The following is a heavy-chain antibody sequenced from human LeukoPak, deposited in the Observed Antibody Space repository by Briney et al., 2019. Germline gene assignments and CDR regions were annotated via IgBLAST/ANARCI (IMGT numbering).Heavy chain of an antibody. Sequence: GGSLRLSCAASGLTFSSHWMNWVRQVPGKGPEWVANINQDGSVKYYVDSVKGRFTISRDNAKNSLYLQMNSLRAEDTAVYYCARGMTVAANWFDPWGQGTLVTVSS. CDR2: INQDGSVK. V-gene: IGHV3-7*04. CDR1: GLTFSSHW. D-gene: IGHD6-19*01. J-gene: IGHJ5*02. CDR3: ARGMTVAANWFDP.